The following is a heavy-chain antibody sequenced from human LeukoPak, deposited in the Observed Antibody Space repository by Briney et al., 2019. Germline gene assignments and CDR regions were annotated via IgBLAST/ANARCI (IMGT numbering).Heavy chain of an antibody. V-gene: IGHV3-74*01. J-gene: IGHJ4*02. CDR1: GFTFSNHW. CDR3: AKDLGSSGYYY. Sequence: GGSLRLSCAASGFTFSNHWMHWVRQAPGKGLMWVSRINRDGSRTDYADSVKGRFTISRDDAKNTLYLQVNSLRAEDTAVYYCAKDLGSSGYYYWGQGTLVTVSS. CDR2: INRDGSRT. D-gene: IGHD3-22*01.